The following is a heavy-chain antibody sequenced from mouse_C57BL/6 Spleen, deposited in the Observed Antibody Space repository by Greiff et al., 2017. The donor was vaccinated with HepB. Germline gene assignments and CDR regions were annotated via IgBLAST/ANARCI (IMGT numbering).Heavy chain of an antibody. Sequence: QVQLQQPGAELVQPGASVKMSCTASGYTFTSYWITWVKQRPGQGLEWIGDIYPGSGSTNYNEKFKSKATLTVATSSSTAYMQLSSLTSEDSAVYYSAREGVVATPTRAMDYGGQGTSVTVSS. CDR1: GYTFTSYW. CDR3: AREGVVATPTRAMDY. D-gene: IGHD1-1*01. J-gene: IGHJ4*01. CDR2: IYPGSGST. V-gene: IGHV1-55*01.